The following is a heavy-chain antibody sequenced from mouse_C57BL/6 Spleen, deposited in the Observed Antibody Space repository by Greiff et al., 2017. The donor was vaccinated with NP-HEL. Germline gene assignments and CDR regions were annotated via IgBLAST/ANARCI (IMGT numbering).Heavy chain of an antibody. CDR3: ARENYYGSHFDY. Sequence: EVQVVESGGGLVKPGGSLKLSCAASGFTFSSYAMSWVRQTPEKRLEWVATISDGGSYTYYPDNVKGRFTISRDNAKNNLYLQMSHLKSEDTAMYYCARENYYGSHFDYWGQGTTLTVSS. D-gene: IGHD1-1*01. J-gene: IGHJ2*01. CDR2: ISDGGSYT. V-gene: IGHV5-4*01. CDR1: GFTFSSYA.